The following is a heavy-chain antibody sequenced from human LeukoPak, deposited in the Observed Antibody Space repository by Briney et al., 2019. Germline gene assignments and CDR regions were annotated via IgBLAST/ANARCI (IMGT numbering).Heavy chain of an antibody. CDR2: IYYSGST. CDR3: ARDPRSSYSSSWFFDY. V-gene: IGHV4-39*07. D-gene: IGHD6-13*01. CDR1: GGSISSSNYY. Sequence: SETLSLTCTVSGGSISSSNYYWGWIRQPPGKGLEWIGSIYYSGSTYYNPSLKSRVTISVDTSKNQFSLKLSSVTAADTAVYYCARDPRSSYSSSWFFDYWGQGTLVTVSS. J-gene: IGHJ4*02.